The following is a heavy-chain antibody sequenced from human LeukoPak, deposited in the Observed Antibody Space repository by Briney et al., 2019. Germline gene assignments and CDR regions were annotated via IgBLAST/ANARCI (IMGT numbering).Heavy chain of an antibody. V-gene: IGHV4-61*02. CDR1: GGLISSGSYY. D-gene: IGHD2-2*01. CDR3: ASTICISTSCYPGVVDH. Sequence: PSETLSLTCTVSGGLISSGSYYWSWIRQPAGKGLEWIGRIYSSGSTNYNPALRSRLTISVDTSKNQFSLKLSSVTAADTAVYYCASTICISTSCYPGVVDHWGQGTLVTVSS. J-gene: IGHJ4*02. CDR2: IYSSGST.